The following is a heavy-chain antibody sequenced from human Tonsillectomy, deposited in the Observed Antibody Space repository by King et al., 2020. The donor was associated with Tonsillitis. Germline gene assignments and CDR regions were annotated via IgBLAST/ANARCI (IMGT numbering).Heavy chain of an antibody. V-gene: IGHV4-30-4*01. CDR1: GGSISSGDYY. D-gene: IGHD3-16*01. J-gene: IGHJ4*02. CDR3: ARRARGLRFRGFDY. Sequence: QMQLQESGPGLVKPSQTLSLTCTVSGGSISSGDYYWSWIRQPPGKGLEWIGYIYYIGSTYYNPSLQSRVTISVDTSKNQFSLKLSSVTAADTAVYYCARRARGLRFRGFDYWGQGTLVTVSS. CDR2: IYYIGST.